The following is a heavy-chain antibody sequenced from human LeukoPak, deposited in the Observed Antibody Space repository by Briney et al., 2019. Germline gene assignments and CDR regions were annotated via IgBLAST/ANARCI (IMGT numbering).Heavy chain of an antibody. V-gene: IGHV4-61*01. Sequence: KPSETLSLTCTVSGGSVSSGSYYWSWIRQPPGKGLEWIGYIYHGGSTNYNPSLKSRVTISVDTSNNQLSLKLSSVTAADTAVYYCVRGDDGSSGWLFDYWGQGTLVTVSS. CDR3: VRGDDGSSGWLFDY. J-gene: IGHJ4*02. D-gene: IGHD6-19*01. CDR2: IYHGGST. CDR1: GGSVSSGSYY.